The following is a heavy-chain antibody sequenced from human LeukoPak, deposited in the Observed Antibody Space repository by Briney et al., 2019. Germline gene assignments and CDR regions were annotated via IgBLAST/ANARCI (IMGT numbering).Heavy chain of an antibody. V-gene: IGHV3-48*01. D-gene: IGHD3-22*01. Sequence: GGSLRLSCAASGFTFSSYSMNWVRQASGKGLEWVSYISSSSSIIYYADSVKGRFTISRDNAKNSLYLQMNSLRAEDTAVYYCARATPVYYYDSSGAGANDAFDIWGQGTMVTVSS. CDR1: GFTFSSYS. CDR3: ARATPVYYYDSSGAGANDAFDI. CDR2: ISSSSSII. J-gene: IGHJ3*02.